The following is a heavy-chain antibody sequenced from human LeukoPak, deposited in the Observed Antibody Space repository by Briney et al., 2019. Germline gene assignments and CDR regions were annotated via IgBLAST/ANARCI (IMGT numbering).Heavy chain of an antibody. CDR2: ISSSSSYI. D-gene: IGHD2/OR15-2a*01. CDR1: GFTFSSYS. CDR3: ASVAVRAVRY. Sequence: GGSLRLSCAASGFTFSSYSMTWVRQAPGKGLEWVSSISSSSSYIYYADSVKGRFTISRDNAKNSLYLQMNSLRAEDTAVYYCASVAVRAVRYWGQGTLVTVSS. J-gene: IGHJ4*02. V-gene: IGHV3-21*01.